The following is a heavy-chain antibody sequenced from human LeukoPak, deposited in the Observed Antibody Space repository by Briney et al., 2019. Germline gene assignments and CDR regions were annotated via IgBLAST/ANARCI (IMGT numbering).Heavy chain of an antibody. CDR2: INPNSGGT. Sequence: ASVKASCKASGYTFTGYYMHWVRQAPGQGLEWMGWINPNSGGTNYAQKFQGRVTMTRDTSTSTAYMELRSLRSDDTAVYYCARQIAAAEYYFDYWGQGTLVTVSS. V-gene: IGHV1-2*02. J-gene: IGHJ4*02. CDR1: GYTFTGYY. CDR3: ARQIAAAEYYFDY. D-gene: IGHD6-13*01.